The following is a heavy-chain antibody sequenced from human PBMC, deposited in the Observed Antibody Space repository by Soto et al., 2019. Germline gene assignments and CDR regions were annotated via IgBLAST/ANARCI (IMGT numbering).Heavy chain of an antibody. CDR3: ARSPFVGTMVRGVSNFDY. V-gene: IGHV4-39*01. CDR2: IYYSGST. CDR1: GGSISSSSYY. D-gene: IGHD3-10*01. J-gene: IGHJ4*02. Sequence: SETLSLTCTVSGGSISSSSYYWGWIRQTPGKGLEWIGSIYYSGSTYYNPSLKSRVTISVDTSKNQFSLKLSSVTAADTAVYYCARSPFVGTMVRGVSNFDYWGQGTLVTVSS.